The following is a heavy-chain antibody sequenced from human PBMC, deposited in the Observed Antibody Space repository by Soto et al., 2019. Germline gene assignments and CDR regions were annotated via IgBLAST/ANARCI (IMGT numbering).Heavy chain of an antibody. CDR2: ISYDEGNK. Sequence: GGSLRLSCVASGFTFSSYGMHWVRQAPGKGLEWVAVISYDEGNKYYGDSVRGRFTISRDNSKNTLYLQMNSLSAEDTAVYYCAKVHVAGLLNDAFDMWGLGTMVTVSS. D-gene: IGHD6-19*01. CDR3: AKVHVAGLLNDAFDM. CDR1: GFTFSSYG. J-gene: IGHJ3*02. V-gene: IGHV3-30*18.